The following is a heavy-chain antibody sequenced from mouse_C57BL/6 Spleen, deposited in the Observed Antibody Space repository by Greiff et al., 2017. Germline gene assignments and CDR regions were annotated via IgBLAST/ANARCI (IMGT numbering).Heavy chain of an antibody. CDR1: GYSITSGYY. V-gene: IGHV3-6*01. CDR3: ARDEGDYYGSSYDWFAY. D-gene: IGHD1-1*01. J-gene: IGHJ3*01. CDR2: ISYDGSN. Sequence: DVHLVESGPGLVKPSQSLSLTCSVTGYSITSGYYWNWIRQFPGNKLEWMGYISYDGSNNYNPSLKNRISITRDTSKNQFFLKLNSVTTEDTATYYCARDEGDYYGSSYDWFAYWGQGTLVTVSA.